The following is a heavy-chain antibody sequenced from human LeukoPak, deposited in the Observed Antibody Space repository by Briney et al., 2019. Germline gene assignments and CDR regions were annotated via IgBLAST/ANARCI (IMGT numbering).Heavy chain of an antibody. V-gene: IGHV4-59*01. CDR3: ARGRGTVTFSIPFDP. CDR1: GGSISSYY. D-gene: IGHD4-17*01. J-gene: IGHJ5*02. CDR2: IYYSGST. Sequence: SETLSLTCNVSGGSISSYYWSWIRQPPGKGLEWIGFIYYSGSTNYNPSLKSRVTISVDTSKNQFSLKLSSVSAEDTAVYYCARGRGTVTFSIPFDPWGQGTLVTVSS.